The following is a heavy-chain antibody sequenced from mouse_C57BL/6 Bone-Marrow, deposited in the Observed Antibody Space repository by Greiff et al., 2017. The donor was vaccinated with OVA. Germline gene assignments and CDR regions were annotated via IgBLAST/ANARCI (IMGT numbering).Heavy chain of an antibody. CDR3: AREGRFPFAY. J-gene: IGHJ3*01. V-gene: IGHV1-81*01. Sequence: VQLQQSGAELARPGASVKLSCKASGYTFTSYGISWVKQRTGQGLEWIGEIYPRSGNTYYNEKFKGKATLNADKSSSTAYMELRSLTSEDSAVYFCAREGRFPFAYWGQGTLVTVSA. CDR2: IYPRSGNT. CDR1: GYTFTSYG.